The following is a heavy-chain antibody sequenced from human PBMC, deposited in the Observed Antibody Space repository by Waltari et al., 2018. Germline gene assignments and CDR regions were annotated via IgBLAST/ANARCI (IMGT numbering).Heavy chain of an antibody. CDR2: ICSGGTT. Sequence: EVQLVESGGGLIQPGGSLRLSCAASGFTVDSNYMSWVRQAPGKGLEWVSVICSGGTTYYADSVKGRFTISRDNSKNTLYLQMNSLRAEDTAVYYCVRAPLVRGGDCYDYWGQGTLVTVSS. V-gene: IGHV3-53*01. J-gene: IGHJ4*02. CDR1: GFTVDSNY. CDR3: VRAPLVRGGDCYDY. D-gene: IGHD2-21*02.